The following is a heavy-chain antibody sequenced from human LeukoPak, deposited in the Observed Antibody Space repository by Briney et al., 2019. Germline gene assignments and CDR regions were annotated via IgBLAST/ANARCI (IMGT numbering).Heavy chain of an antibody. D-gene: IGHD6-6*01. CDR3: ARWVSTSYDTFDI. V-gene: IGHV3-48*03. Sequence: GGSLRLSCAASGFTFNNFEMNWVRQAPGKGLEWVSYVSGTGDEIHYGDSVKGRFTISRDNSKNMLYLQMGSLRPEDMAVYYCARWVSTSYDTFDIWGQGTMVTVSS. CDR1: GFTFNNFE. CDR2: VSGTGDEI. J-gene: IGHJ3*02.